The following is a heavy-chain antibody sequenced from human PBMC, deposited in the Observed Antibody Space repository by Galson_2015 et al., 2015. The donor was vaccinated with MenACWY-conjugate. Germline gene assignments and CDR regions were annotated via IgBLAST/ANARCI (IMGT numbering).Heavy chain of an antibody. CDR3: ARAGRHLDY. CDR1: GFTFSIYW. V-gene: IGHV3-7*03. D-gene: IGHD3-10*01. J-gene: IGHJ4*02. Sequence: SLRLSCAASGFTFSIYWMTWVRQAPGKGLEWVANIKQDGRDKYHVDSVKGRFTISRDNAKNSLYLQMNSLRAEDTAVYYCARAGRHLDYWGPGTLVTVSS. CDR2: IKQDGRDK.